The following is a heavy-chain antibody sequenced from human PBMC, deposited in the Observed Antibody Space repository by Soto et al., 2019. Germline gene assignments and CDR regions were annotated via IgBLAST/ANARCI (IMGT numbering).Heavy chain of an antibody. J-gene: IGHJ3*02. CDR2: IYYSGRT. Sequence: QVQLQESGPGLVKPSQTLSLTCTVSGGSISSGGYYWRWIRQHPGKGLGWGGYIYYSGRTYDTPSRKRRVTISVHTSKNQFSLKLSSVTAADTAVYYSARERGRGYQLKYKTIFDAFDIWGQGTMVTVSS. CDR3: ARERGRGYQLKYKTIFDAFDI. V-gene: IGHV4-31*03. CDR1: GGSISSGGYY. D-gene: IGHD2-2*01.